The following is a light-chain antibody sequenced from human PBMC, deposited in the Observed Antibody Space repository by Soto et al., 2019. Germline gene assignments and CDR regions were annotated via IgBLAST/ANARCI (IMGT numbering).Light chain of an antibody. CDR3: HQYSNWPRT. V-gene: IGKV3-15*01. Sequence: EIVMTQSPATLSVSPGERATLSCRASQSVSSNLAWYQQKPGQAPRLLIYGASTRATDIPARFSGSGSGTEFTLTISSLQSEEFAVYYCHQYSNWPRTFGQGTKVEIK. CDR2: GAS. J-gene: IGKJ1*01. CDR1: QSVSSN.